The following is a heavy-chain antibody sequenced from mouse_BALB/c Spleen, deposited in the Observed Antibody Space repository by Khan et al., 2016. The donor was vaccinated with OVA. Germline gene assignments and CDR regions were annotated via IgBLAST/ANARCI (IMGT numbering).Heavy chain of an antibody. CDR2: VSTGCGYT. CDR1: GFTFSTYG. Sequence: EVQLVESGADLVKPGGSLKLSCSASGFTFSTYGMSWVRQTPDKRLEWVATVSTGCGYTYYPDSVKGRFTISRDNANNTLYLQLSGLKSEDTAMFYGTRLAYYYDSEGFAYWGQGTLVTVSA. J-gene: IGHJ3*01. CDR3: TRLAYYYDSEGFAY. V-gene: IGHV5-6*01. D-gene: IGHD1-1*01.